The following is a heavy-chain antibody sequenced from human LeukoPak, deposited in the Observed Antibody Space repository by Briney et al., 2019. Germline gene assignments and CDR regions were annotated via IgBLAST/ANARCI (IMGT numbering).Heavy chain of an antibody. CDR3: AKTIVLMVYAKGGSDAFDI. CDR1: GFTFSSYA. J-gene: IGHJ3*02. Sequence: GGSLRLSCAASGFTFSSYAMSWVRQAPGKGLEWVSAISGSGGSTYYADSVKGRFTISRDNSKNTLYLQMNSLRAEDTAVYYRAKTIVLMVYAKGGSDAFDIWGQGTMVTVSS. V-gene: IGHV3-23*01. CDR2: ISGSGGST. D-gene: IGHD2-8*01.